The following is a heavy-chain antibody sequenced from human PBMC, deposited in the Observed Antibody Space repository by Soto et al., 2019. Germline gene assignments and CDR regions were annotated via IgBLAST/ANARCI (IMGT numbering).Heavy chain of an antibody. CDR2: ISAGNGNT. V-gene: IGHV1-18*01. D-gene: IGHD3-3*01. Sequence: QVQLVQSGAEVKKPGASVKVSCKVSGYTFTSYGISWVRQAPGQGLEWMGWISAGNGNTKYSQKFQGRVTITRDTSATTAYMELSSLRSEDTAVYYCAREHDFWSNYCFDYWGQGTLVIVSS. J-gene: IGHJ4*02. CDR1: GYTFTSYG. CDR3: AREHDFWSNYCFDY.